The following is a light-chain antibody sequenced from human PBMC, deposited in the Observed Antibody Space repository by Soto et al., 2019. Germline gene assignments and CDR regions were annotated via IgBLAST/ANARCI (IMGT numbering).Light chain of an antibody. CDR1: QSVSIH. Sequence: ETVMTQSPGTLSVSLGERATLSCRASQSVSIHLAWYQQKPGQAPRLLIYDTSTRATGIPARFSGSGSGTDFTLTISSLQPEDFATYYCQHADSFPLITFGQGTRLEIK. CDR2: DTS. V-gene: IGKV3-15*01. CDR3: QHADSFPLIT. J-gene: IGKJ5*01.